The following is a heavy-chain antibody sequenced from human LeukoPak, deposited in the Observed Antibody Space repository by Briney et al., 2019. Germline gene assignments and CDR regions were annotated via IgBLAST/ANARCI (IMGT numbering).Heavy chain of an antibody. CDR1: GVSFSGYY. V-gene: IGHV4-34*01. D-gene: IGHD3-10*01. CDR2: INHSGST. J-gene: IGHJ6*03. CDR3: ARESNRYYGSGSYYNRAYYMDV. Sequence: KPSETLSRTGAGYGVSFSGYYWIWIRHPPGNGRKWMGEINHSGSTNDNPSLRRRVTISVDTSKNQFSLKLSSVTAADTAVYYCARESNRYYGSGSYYNRAYYMDVWGKGTTVTISS.